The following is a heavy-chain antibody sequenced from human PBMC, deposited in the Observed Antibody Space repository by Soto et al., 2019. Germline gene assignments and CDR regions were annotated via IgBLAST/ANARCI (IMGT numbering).Heavy chain of an antibody. CDR1: RGTFSIHT. CDR3: ARADPVVVLHHYYYGMDV. V-gene: IGHV1-69*02. CDR2: SIPILGLA. J-gene: IGHJ6*02. D-gene: IGHD2-15*01. Sequence: QVQLVQSGAEVKKPGSSVKVSCKASRGTFSIHTISWVRQAPGQGLEWMGRSIPILGLANYAQKFQGRVTITADKSTNTAYMDLSSLRSDDRAVYYCARADPVVVLHHYYYGMDVWGQGSTVTVSS.